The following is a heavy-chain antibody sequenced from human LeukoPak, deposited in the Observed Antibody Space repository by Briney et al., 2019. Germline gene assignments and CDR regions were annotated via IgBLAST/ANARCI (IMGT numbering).Heavy chain of an antibody. CDR1: GFTFSSYS. V-gene: IGHV3-21*01. Sequence: GGSLRLSCAASGFTFSSYSMNWVRQAPGKGLEWVSYISDSSSYIYYADSVKGRFTISRDNAKNSLYLQMNSLRAEDTAVYYCARDLSRAVAGQVDYWGQGTLVTVSS. CDR2: ISDSSSYI. J-gene: IGHJ4*02. D-gene: IGHD6-19*01. CDR3: ARDLSRAVAGQVDY.